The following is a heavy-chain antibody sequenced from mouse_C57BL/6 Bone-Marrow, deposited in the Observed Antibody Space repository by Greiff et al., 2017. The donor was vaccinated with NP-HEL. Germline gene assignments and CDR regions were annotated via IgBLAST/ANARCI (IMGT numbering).Heavy chain of an antibody. J-gene: IGHJ4*01. V-gene: IGHV2-5*01. Sequence: VQLQESGPGLVQPSQSLSITCTVSGFSLTSYGVHWVRQSPGKGLEWLGVIWRGGSTDYNAAFMSRLSITKDNSKSQVFFKMNSLQADDTAIYYCAKRGLRRRGYAMDYWGQGTSVTVSS. CDR1: GFSLTSYG. CDR2: IWRGGST. CDR3: AKRGLRRRGYAMDY. D-gene: IGHD2-4*01.